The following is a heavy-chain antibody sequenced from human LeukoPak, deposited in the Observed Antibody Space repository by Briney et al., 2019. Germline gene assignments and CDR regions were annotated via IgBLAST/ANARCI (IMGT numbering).Heavy chain of an antibody. CDR2: IYYSGST. Sequence: SETLSLTCTVSGGSISSGDYYWSWIRQPPGKGLEWIGYIYYSGSTYYNPSLKSRVTISVDTSKNQFSLKLSSVTAADTAVYYCASSYPHVGDGSADFDYWGQGTLVTVSS. V-gene: IGHV4-30-4*01. D-gene: IGHD3-10*01. CDR3: ASSYPHVGDGSADFDY. J-gene: IGHJ4*02. CDR1: GGSISSGDYY.